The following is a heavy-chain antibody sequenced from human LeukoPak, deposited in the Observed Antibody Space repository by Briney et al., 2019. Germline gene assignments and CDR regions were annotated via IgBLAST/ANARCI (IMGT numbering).Heavy chain of an antibody. CDR1: GYSFTNYF. Sequence: ASVKVSCKASGYSFTNYFITWVRQAPGQGLEWTGWISGYNGNTNYAQKLQGRVNMTTDTSTSTVYMEVNSLTNEDTAVYYCTREPDNDGRLGQPWFDPWGQGTLVTVSS. CDR2: ISGYNGNT. V-gene: IGHV1-18*01. D-gene: IGHD1-14*01. J-gene: IGHJ5*02. CDR3: TREPDNDGRLGQPWFDP.